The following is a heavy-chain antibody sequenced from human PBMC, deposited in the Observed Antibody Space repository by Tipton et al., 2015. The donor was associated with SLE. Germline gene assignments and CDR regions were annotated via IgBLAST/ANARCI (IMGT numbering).Heavy chain of an antibody. CDR1: GGSFSGYY. D-gene: IGHD6-13*01. CDR3: ARGGGIAAVDY. J-gene: IGHJ4*02. Sequence: TLSLTCAVYGGSFSGYYWSWIRQPPGKGLEWIGEINHSGSTNYNPSLKSRVTISVDTSKNQFSLKLSSVTAADTAVYYCARGGGIAAVDYWGQGTLVTVSP. V-gene: IGHV4-34*01. CDR2: INHSGST.